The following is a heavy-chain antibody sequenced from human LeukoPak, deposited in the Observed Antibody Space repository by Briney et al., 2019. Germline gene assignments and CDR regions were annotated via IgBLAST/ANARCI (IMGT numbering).Heavy chain of an antibody. CDR1: GYTFTGYY. CDR3: ARQYSSSWYPYYYYYMDV. CDR2: INPNSGGT. J-gene: IGHJ6*03. Sequence: VASVKVSCKASGYTFTGYYMHWVRQAPGQGLEWMGWINPNSGGTNYAQKFQGRVTMTRDTSISTAYMELSRLRSEDTAVYYCARQYSSSWYPYYYYYMDVWGKGTTVTISS. D-gene: IGHD6-13*01. V-gene: IGHV1-2*02.